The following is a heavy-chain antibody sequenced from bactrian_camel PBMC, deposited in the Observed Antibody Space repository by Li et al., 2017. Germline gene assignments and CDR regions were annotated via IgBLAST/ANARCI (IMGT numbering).Heavy chain of an antibody. V-gene: IGHV3S53*01. Sequence: HVQLVESGGGSVQIGRSLTLACAASRGFDDANAEWGWFRQAPGAQCEMVASISPDGKEYYSDSVKGRFAISQDNGENALYLQMTNLNADDTGRYYCAAATADSRQCAGRWNVFDGAYWGQGTQVTVS. CDR2: ISPDGKE. J-gene: IGHJ4*01. CDR3: AAATADSRQCAGRWNVFDGAY. CDR1: RGFDDANA. D-gene: IGHD1*01.